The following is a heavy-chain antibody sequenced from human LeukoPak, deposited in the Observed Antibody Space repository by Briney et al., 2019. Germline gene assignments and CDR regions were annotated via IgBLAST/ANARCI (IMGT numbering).Heavy chain of an antibody. J-gene: IGHJ4*02. CDR2: INPNSGGT. CDR3: ARLDTQWEPFSRVADY. D-gene: IGHD1-26*01. V-gene: IGHV1-2*02. CDR1: GYTFTGYY. Sequence: ASVKVSCKASGYTFTGYYMHWVRQAPGQGLEWMRWINPNSGGTNYAQKFQDRVTMTRDTSISTAYMELSRLRSDDTAVYYCARLDTQWEPFSRVADYWGQGTLVTVSS.